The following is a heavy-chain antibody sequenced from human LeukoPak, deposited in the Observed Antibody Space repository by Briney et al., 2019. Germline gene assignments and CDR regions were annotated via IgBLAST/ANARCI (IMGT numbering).Heavy chain of an antibody. V-gene: IGHV3-9*03. CDR2: ITWNSGNI. D-gene: IGHD5-18*01. CDR3: AKDWGNGYSYGGLGY. Sequence: GGSLRLSCAASGFTFTDHAMHWVRQAPGKALGWVSGITWNSGNIVYADSVKGRFTISRDNAKNSLYLQMNSLRAEDMALYYCAKDWGNGYSYGGLGYWGQGTLVTVSS. CDR1: GFTFTDHA. J-gene: IGHJ4*02.